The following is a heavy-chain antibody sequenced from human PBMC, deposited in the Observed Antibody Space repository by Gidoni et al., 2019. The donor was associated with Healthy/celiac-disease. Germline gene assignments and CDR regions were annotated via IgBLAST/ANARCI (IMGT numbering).Heavy chain of an antibody. CDR2: ISYDGSNK. J-gene: IGHJ6*02. Sequence: QVQLVGSGGGVVQPGRSLRLSCAASGFTFRSYAMHWVRQAPGKGLEWVAVISYDGSNKYYADSVKGRFTISRDNSKNTLYLQMNSLRAEDTAVYYCARDPPLFIAAAVHYYYGMDVWGQGTTVTVSS. D-gene: IGHD6-13*01. CDR3: ARDPPLFIAAAVHYYYGMDV. V-gene: IGHV3-30*04. CDR1: GFTFRSYA.